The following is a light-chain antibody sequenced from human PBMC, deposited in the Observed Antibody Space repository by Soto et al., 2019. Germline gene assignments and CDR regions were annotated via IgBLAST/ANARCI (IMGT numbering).Light chain of an antibody. V-gene: IGLV1-40*01. CDR3: QSYDSSLPGLI. CDR1: ISNIGARYS. J-gene: IGLJ2*01. CDR2: NNG. Sequence: QAVVPQPPSVTGAPGQRVTISCTGPISNIGARYSVHWYQQFPGRAPILLIYNNGSRPSGVPDRFSGSKSGTSASLAITGLQAEDEATYFCQSYDSSLPGLIFGGGTELTVL.